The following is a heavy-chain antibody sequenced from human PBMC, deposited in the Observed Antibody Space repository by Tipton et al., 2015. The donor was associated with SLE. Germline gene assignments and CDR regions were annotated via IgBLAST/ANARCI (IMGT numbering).Heavy chain of an antibody. V-gene: IGHV4-61*08. J-gene: IGHJ4*02. CDR2: IYYSGIT. D-gene: IGHD3-9*01. CDR3: ARGRRPVIRYFDGPEGAFFDA. Sequence: LRLSCTVSGGSISSGGYYWSWIRQHPGKGLEWIGYIYYSGITYYSPSLKSRVTISLDTSKNQFTLKLSSVTAADTALYYCARGRRPVIRYFDGPEGAFFDAWGQGNLVTVYS. CDR1: GGSISSGGYY.